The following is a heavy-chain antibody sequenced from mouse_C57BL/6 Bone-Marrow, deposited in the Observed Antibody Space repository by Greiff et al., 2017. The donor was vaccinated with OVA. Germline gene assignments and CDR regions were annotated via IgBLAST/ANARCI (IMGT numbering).Heavy chain of an antibody. D-gene: IGHD1-1*01. CDR2: INPNYGTT. CDR1: GYSFTDHN. Sequence: EVKLMESGPELVKPGASVKISCKASGYSFTDHNMNWVKQSNGKSLEWIGVINPNYGTTSYNQKFKGKATLTVDQSSSTAYMPLNSLTSEDSAVYYCAFYYGSSYRYFDVWGTGTTVTVSS. V-gene: IGHV1-39*01. J-gene: IGHJ1*03. CDR3: AFYYGSSYRYFDV.